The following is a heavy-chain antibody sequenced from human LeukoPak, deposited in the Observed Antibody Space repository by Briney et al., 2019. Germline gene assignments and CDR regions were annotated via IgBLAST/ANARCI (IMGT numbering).Heavy chain of an antibody. V-gene: IGHV3-74*01. CDR1: GFTFSSYW. J-gene: IGHJ3*02. Sequence: GGSLRLSCAASGFTFSSYWMHWVRQAPGKGLVWVSRINSDGSSTSYADSVKGRFTISRDNAKNTLYLQMNSLRAEDTAVHYCARELKGSGYAFDIWGQGTMVTVSS. CDR3: ARELKGSGYAFDI. D-gene: IGHD3-22*01. CDR2: INSDGSST.